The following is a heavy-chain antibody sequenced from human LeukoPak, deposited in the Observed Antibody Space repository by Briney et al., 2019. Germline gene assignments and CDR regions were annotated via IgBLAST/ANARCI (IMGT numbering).Heavy chain of an antibody. V-gene: IGHV1-2*02. CDR2: INPNSGGT. CDR3: AREGGNDIVLMVYATLGRYYYGMDV. CDR1: GYTFTGYY. J-gene: IGHJ6*02. D-gene: IGHD2-8*01. Sequence: ASVKVSCKASGYTFTGYYMHWVRQAPGQGLEWMLWINPNSGGTNYAQKFQGRVNMTRDASISTAYMEPSGLRSDDTAVYYCAREGGNDIVLMVYATLGRYYYGMDVWGQGTTVTVSS.